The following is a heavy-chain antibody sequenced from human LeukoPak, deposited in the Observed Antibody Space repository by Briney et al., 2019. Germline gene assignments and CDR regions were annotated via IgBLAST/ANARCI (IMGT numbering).Heavy chain of an antibody. J-gene: IGHJ4*02. CDR1: GFTFSSYA. CDR2: ISGSGGST. D-gene: IGHD5-24*01. Sequence: GGSLRLSCAASGFTFSSYAMSWVRQAPGKGLEWVWAISGSGGSTYYAGSVKGRFTISRDNSKNTLYLQMNSLRAEDTAVYYCAKVPWREMAGPFDYWGQGTLVTVSS. CDR3: AKVPWREMAGPFDY. V-gene: IGHV3-23*01.